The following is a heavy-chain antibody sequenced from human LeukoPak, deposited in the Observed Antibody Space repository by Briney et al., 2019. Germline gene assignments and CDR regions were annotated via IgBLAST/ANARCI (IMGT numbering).Heavy chain of an antibody. CDR2: ISAYNGNT. D-gene: IGHD3-10*01. CDR1: GYTFTSYG. CDR3: ARDVLGERARPRLGPNWFDP. V-gene: IGHV1-18*01. J-gene: IGHJ5*02. Sequence: ASVKVSCKASGYTFTSYGISWVRQAPGQGLEWMGWISAYNGNTNYAQRLQGRVTMTTDTSTSTAYMELRSLRSDDTAVYYCARDVLGERARPRLGPNWFDPWGQGTLVTVSS.